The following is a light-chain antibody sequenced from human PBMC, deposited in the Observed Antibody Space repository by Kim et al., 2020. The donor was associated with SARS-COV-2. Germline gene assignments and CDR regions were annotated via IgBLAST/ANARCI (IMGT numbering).Light chain of an antibody. CDR1: QSVGSY. V-gene: IGKV3-15*01. Sequence: EIVMTQSPATLSVSPGERAALSCRASQSVGSYLAWYQQKPGQAPRLLIYAASTRATGVPAKFSGSGSGTEFTLTISSLQSEDFAVYYCQQYNNWPPLTFGEGTKVDIK. CDR3: QQYNNWPPLT. CDR2: AAS. J-gene: IGKJ4*01.